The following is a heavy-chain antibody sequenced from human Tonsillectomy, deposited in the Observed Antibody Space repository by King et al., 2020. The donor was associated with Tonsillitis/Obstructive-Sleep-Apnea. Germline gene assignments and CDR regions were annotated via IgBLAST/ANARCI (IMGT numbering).Heavy chain of an antibody. J-gene: IGHJ5*02. Sequence: VQLVESGGGLVKPGGSLRLSCAASGFTFSDYYMSWIRQAPGKGLEWVSYISSSSSYTNYADSVKGRFTISRDNAKNSLYLQMNSLRAEDTAVYYCARAYYDVWSGYYKDNWFDPWGQGTLVTVSS. CDR3: ARAYYDVWSGYYKDNWFDP. CDR1: GFTFSDYY. V-gene: IGHV3-11*05. CDR2: ISSSSSYT. D-gene: IGHD3-3*01.